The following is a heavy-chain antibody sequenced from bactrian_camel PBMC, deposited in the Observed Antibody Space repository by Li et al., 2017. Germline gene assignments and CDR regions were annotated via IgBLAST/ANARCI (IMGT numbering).Heavy chain of an antibody. CDR3: ALDGTYGGDWDAARVLKRTEYNY. Sequence: HVQLVESGGGSVQAGGSPKLSCTYSGYTSFIDCMGWFRQAPGKEREGVAARDSDGATTVADSVKGRFTISKDDAKNSLYLQMNDLKAEDTAIYYCALDGTYGGDWDAARVLKRTEYNYWGKGTQVTVS. CDR2: RDSDGAT. CDR1: GYTSFIDC. D-gene: IGHD1*01. J-gene: IGHJ4*01. V-gene: IGHV3S53*01.